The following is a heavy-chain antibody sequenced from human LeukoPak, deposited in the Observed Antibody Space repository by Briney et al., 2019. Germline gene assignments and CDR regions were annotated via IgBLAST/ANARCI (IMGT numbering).Heavy chain of an antibody. CDR2: INHSGST. Sequence: SETLSLTCAVYGGSFSGYYWSWIRQPPGKGLEWIGEINHSGSTNYNPSLKSRVTISVDTSKNQFSLKLSSVTAADTAVYYCARDNLRGTGYDSSGYRYWLAGFVDYWGQGTLVTVSS. CDR1: GGSFSGYY. J-gene: IGHJ4*02. D-gene: IGHD3-22*01. V-gene: IGHV4-34*01. CDR3: ARDNLRGTGYDSSGYRYWLAGFVDY.